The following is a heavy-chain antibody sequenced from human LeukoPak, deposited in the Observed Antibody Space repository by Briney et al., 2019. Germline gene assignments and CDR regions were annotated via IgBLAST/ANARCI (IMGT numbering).Heavy chain of an antibody. J-gene: IGHJ3*02. D-gene: IGHD3-9*01. CDR1: GGSISSYY. V-gene: IGHV4-59*01. CDR2: IYYSGST. Sequence: SETLSLTCSVSGGSISSYYWSWIRQPPGKGLEWIGYIYYSGSTKYNPSLKSRVTILVDTSKNQFSLKLSSVTAADTAVYYCARDLTGSPDAFDIWGHGTMVTVSS. CDR3: ARDLTGSPDAFDI.